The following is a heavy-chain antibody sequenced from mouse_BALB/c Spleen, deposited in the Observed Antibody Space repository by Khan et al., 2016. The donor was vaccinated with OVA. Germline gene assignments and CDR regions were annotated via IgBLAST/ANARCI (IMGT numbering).Heavy chain of an antibody. CDR2: IWGDGST. CDR3: AKFTPDYYSMDD. D-gene: IGHD1-1*01. CDR1: GFSLTSYG. Sequence: XQLQQSGPGLVAPSQSLSITCTVSGFSLTSYGVNWVRQPPGKGLEWLGVIWGDGSTNYHSALISRLIISKDNSKSQVFLKLNSLQTDDTATYYCAKFTPDYYSMDDWGQGTSVTVSS. J-gene: IGHJ4*01. V-gene: IGHV2-3*01.